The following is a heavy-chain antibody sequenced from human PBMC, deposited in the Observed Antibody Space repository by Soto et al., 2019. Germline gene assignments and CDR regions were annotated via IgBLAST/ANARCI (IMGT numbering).Heavy chain of an antibody. D-gene: IGHD3-22*01. Sequence: GGSLRLSCAASGFTFSGSAMHWVRQASGKGLEWVGRIRSKANSYATAYAASVKGRFTISRDDSKNTAYLQMNSLKTEDTAVYYCTRYYYYYDSIGSRLYYYGMDVWGQGTTVTVSS. CDR1: GFTFSGSA. CDR2: IRSKANSYAT. CDR3: TRYYYYYDSIGSRLYYYGMDV. J-gene: IGHJ6*02. V-gene: IGHV3-73*01.